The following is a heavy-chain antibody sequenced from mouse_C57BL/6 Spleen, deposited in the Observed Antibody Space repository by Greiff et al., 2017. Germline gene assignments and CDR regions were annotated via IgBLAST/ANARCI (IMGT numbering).Heavy chain of an antibody. CDR1: GYTFTSYW. D-gene: IGHD1-1*01. Sequence: QVQLKQPGAELVKPGASVKLSCKASGYTFTSYWMHWVKQRPGQGLEWIGMIHPNSGSTNYNEKFKSKATLTVDKSSSTAYMQLSSLTSEDSAFYYCARNYGSSLYYYAMDYWGQGTSVTVSS. J-gene: IGHJ4*01. V-gene: IGHV1-64*01. CDR2: IHPNSGST. CDR3: ARNYGSSLYYYAMDY.